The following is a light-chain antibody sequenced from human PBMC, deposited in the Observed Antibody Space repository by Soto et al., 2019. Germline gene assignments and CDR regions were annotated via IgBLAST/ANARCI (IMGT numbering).Light chain of an antibody. CDR3: QQLSGYPLT. V-gene: IGKV1-9*01. CDR2: AAS. J-gene: IGKJ4*01. Sequence: DIQLTQSPSFLSASEGDRVTFTCRASQDITSFLAWYQQKPGKAPKLLIYAASTLQSGVPSRFSGSGFGTDFTLTINSLQPEDFATYYCQQLSGYPLTFGGGTTVEI. CDR1: QDITSF.